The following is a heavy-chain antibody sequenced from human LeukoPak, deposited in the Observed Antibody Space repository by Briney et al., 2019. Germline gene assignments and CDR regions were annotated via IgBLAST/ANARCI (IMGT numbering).Heavy chain of an antibody. CDR2: TYYRSKWYN. J-gene: IGHJ4*02. D-gene: IGHD6-6*01. Sequence: SQTLSLTCAISGDSVSSNSAAWNWIRQSPSRGLEWLGRTYYRSKWYNDCAVSVKSRITINPDTSKNQFSLQLNSVTPEDTAVYYCARVLYSSSSDAGTFDYWGQGTLVTVSS. CDR1: GDSVSSNSAA. V-gene: IGHV6-1*01. CDR3: ARVLYSSSSDAGTFDY.